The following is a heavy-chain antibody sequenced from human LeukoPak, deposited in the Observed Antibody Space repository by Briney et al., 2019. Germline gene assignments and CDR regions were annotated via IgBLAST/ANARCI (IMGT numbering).Heavy chain of an antibody. CDR3: ARAVAAPGAFDI. D-gene: IGHD6-19*01. V-gene: IGHV4-59*01. CDR2: IYYSGST. J-gene: IGHJ3*02. Sequence: SETLSLTCTVSGGSISSNYWSWIRQPPGKGLEWIGYIYYSGSTNYNPSLKSRVTISVDTSKNQFSLKLTSVTAADTAVYYCARAVAAPGAFDIWGQGKMVTGSS. CDR1: GGSISSNY.